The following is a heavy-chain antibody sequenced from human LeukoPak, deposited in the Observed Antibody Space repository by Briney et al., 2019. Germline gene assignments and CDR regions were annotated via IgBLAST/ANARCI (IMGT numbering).Heavy chain of an antibody. CDR2: MNPNSGNT. Sequence: ASVKVSCKASGYTFTSYDINWVRQATGQGLEWMGWMNPNSGNTGYAQKFQGRVTITTDESTSTAYMELSSLRSEDTAVYYCAREPGYSSGWYYFDYWGQGTLVTVSS. J-gene: IGHJ4*02. V-gene: IGHV1-8*03. CDR1: GYTFTSYD. CDR3: AREPGYSSGWYYFDY. D-gene: IGHD6-19*01.